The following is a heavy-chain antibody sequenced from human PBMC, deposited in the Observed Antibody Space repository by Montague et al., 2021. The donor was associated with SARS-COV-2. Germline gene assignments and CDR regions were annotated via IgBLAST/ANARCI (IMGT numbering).Heavy chain of an antibody. Sequence: SETLSLTCTVFGYSISSGYFWAWLRQPPPKGLEWISSIYHAGYXXXNPXXXSRVSISIDTSSNQISLRVTDVAAADTAAYYCARARCVGDCNSLAIWFDPWGQGT. CDR3: ARARCVGDCNSLAIWFDP. J-gene: IGHJ5*02. V-gene: IGHV4-38-2*02. D-gene: IGHD2-21*02. CDR1: GYSISSGYF. CDR2: IYHAGYX.